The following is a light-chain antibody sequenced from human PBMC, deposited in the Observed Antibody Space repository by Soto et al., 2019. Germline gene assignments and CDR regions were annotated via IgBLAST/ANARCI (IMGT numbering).Light chain of an antibody. Sequence: EILMTQSPATLCVSPWERVKLYCRASQSVSSDLAWYHQKPGQAPRLLIYGASARATGLPARFSGSGSGTEFTLTISSLQSEDFAVYYCQQYNNWPRTFGQGTKVDIK. J-gene: IGKJ1*01. V-gene: IGKV3-15*01. CDR1: QSVSSD. CDR3: QQYNNWPRT. CDR2: GAS.